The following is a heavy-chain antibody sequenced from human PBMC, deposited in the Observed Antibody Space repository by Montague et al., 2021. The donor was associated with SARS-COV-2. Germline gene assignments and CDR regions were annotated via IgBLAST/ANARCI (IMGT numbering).Heavy chain of an antibody. D-gene: IGHD6-13*01. CDR3: ARHRAAAGIWYFDL. CDR2: IYYSGST. J-gene: IGHJ2*01. CDR1: GGSISSSSYY. V-gene: IGHV4-39*01. Sequence: SETLSLTCTVSGGSISSSSYYWGWIRQPPGEGLEWIGSIYYSGSTYYNPSLKSRVTISVDTSKSQFSLKLSSVTAADTAVYYCARHRAAAGIWYFDLWGRGTLVTVSS.